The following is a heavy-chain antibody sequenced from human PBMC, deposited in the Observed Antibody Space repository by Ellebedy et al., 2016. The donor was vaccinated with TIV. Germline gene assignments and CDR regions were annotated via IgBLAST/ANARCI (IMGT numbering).Heavy chain of an antibody. CDR1: GYTFTSYG. J-gene: IGHJ6*02. V-gene: IGHV1-18*01. D-gene: IGHD3-10*01. CDR3: ASHLGVRGPPYYYYGMDV. Sequence: AASVKVSCKASGYTFTSYGISWVRQAPGQGLEWMGWISAYNGNTNYAQKLQGRVTMTTDTSTSTAYMELSSLRSEDTAVYYCASHLGVRGPPYYYYGMDVWGQGTTVTVSS. CDR2: ISAYNGNT.